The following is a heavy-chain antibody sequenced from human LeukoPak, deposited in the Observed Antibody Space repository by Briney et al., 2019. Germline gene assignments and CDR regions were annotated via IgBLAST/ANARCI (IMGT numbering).Heavy chain of an antibody. Sequence: PGGSLRLSCTASGFTFSSYGMHWVRQAPGKGLEWVAVISYDGSNKYYADSVKGRFTISRDNSKNTLYLQMNTLRAEDTSVYYCAQDVPLFYWGQGTLVTVSS. CDR3: AQDVPLFY. J-gene: IGHJ4*02. CDR2: ISYDGSNK. V-gene: IGHV3-30*18. CDR1: GFTFSSYG.